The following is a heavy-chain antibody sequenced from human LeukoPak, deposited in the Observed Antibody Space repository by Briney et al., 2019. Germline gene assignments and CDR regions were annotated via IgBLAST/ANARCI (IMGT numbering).Heavy chain of an antibody. Sequence: PGGSLRLSCVPASGFTFSSHGMHWVRRAPGKGLEWVAGIRFDGTKQYYRDSAKGRFTVSRDDSKNTLYLQMNSLRDEDTAVYYCARDDAYLRLGDWGQGTLVTVSS. J-gene: IGHJ4*02. CDR1: GFTFSSHG. V-gene: IGHV3-33*01. CDR3: ARDDAYLRLGD. CDR2: IRFDGTKQ. D-gene: IGHD3-16*01.